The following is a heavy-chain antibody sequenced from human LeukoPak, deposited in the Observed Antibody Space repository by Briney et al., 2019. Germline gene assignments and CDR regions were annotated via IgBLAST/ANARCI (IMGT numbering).Heavy chain of an antibody. Sequence: VGSLRLSCAASGFTFSSYSMNWVRQAPGKGLEWVSSISSSSSYIYYADSVKGRFTISRDNAKNSLYLQMNSLRAEDTAVYYCARDSSWPDTELDYWGQGTLVTVSS. V-gene: IGHV3-21*04. J-gene: IGHJ4*02. CDR1: GFTFSSYS. CDR3: ARDSSWPDTELDY. D-gene: IGHD6-13*01. CDR2: ISSSSSYI.